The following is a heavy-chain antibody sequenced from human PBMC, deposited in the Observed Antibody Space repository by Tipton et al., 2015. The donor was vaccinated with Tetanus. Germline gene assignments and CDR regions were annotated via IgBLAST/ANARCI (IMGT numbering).Heavy chain of an antibody. V-gene: IGHV4-31*03. D-gene: IGHD3-3*01. CDR2: IYYSGST. CDR1: GASLSSGGYF. Sequence: TLSLTCSVSGASLSSGGYFWNWIRHRPGQGLEWLGYIYYSGSTFYNPSLKSRVTISVDTSNNQLSLRLSSVTAADTAVYYCARANYAFPNKGPFDFWGQGILVLVSS. CDR3: ARANYAFPNKGPFDF. J-gene: IGHJ4*02.